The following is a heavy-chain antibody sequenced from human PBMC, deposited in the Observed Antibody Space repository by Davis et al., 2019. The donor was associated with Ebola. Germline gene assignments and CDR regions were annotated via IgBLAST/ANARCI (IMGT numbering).Heavy chain of an antibody. V-gene: IGHV3-13*01. D-gene: IGHD5-18*01. CDR3: ARERGYSYGFSLYGMDV. Sequence: PGGSLRLSCAASGFTFSSYDMHWVRQATGKGLEWVSAIGTAGDTYYPGSVKGRFTISRENAKNSLYLQMNSLRAGDTAVYYCARERGYSYGFSLYGMDVWGKGTTVTVSS. CDR1: GFTFSSYD. CDR2: IGTAGDT. J-gene: IGHJ6*04.